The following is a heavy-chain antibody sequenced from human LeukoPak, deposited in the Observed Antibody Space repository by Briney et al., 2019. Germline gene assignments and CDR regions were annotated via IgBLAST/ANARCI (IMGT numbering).Heavy chain of an antibody. CDR2: IYYSGST. V-gene: IGHV4-61*01. J-gene: IGHJ3*02. CDR3: ARVQNYDSSGYLDAFDI. D-gene: IGHD3-22*01. CDR1: GGFISSGSYY. Sequence: SQTLSLTCTVSGGFISSGSYYWSWIRQPPGKGLEWIGYIYYSGSTNYNPSLKSRVTISVDTSKNQFSLKLSSVTAADTAVYYCARVQNYDSSGYLDAFDIWGQGTMVTVSS.